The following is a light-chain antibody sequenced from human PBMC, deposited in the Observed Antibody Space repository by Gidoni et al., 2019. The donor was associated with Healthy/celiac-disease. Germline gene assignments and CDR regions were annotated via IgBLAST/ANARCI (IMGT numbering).Light chain of an antibody. Sequence: QSALTQPASVSGSHGQSITISCTGTSSDVGGYNYVSWYQQHPGKAPNLMIYDVSNRPSGVSNRFSGSKSGNTASLTISVLQAEDEADYYCSSYTSSSTLWIGTGTNVTVL. J-gene: IGLJ1*01. V-gene: IGLV2-14*01. CDR3: SSYTSSSTLW. CDR1: SSDVGGYNY. CDR2: DVS.